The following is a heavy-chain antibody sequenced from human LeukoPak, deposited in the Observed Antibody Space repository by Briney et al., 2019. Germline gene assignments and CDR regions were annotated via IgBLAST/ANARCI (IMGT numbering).Heavy chain of an antibody. J-gene: IGHJ4*02. CDR1: GGTFSSYT. CDR3: ARDPYYYYDSSGYPDNFDS. V-gene: IGHV1-69*04. Sequence: SVKVSCKASGGTFSSYTISWVRQAPGQGLEGMGRIIPILGIANYAQKFQGRVTITADKSTSTAYMELSSLRSEDAAVYYSARDPYYYYDSSGYPDNFDSWGQGTLVTVSS. D-gene: IGHD3-22*01. CDR2: IIPILGIA.